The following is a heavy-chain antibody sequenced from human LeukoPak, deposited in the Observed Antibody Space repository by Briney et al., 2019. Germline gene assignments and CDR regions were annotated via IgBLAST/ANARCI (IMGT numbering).Heavy chain of an antibody. J-gene: IGHJ3*02. CDR2: SYYSGST. D-gene: IGHD3-9*01. CDR3: ARDLATPYYDILTGYSRGSPLGDAFDI. V-gene: IGHV4-59*01. Sequence: SETLSFTCTVSGGFISSYYWSWIRQPPGKGLEWIGYSYYSGSTNYNPSLKSRFTISVDTSKNQFALKLSSVTAADTSVYYCARDLATPYYDILTGYSRGSPLGDAFDIWGQGTMVTVSS. CDR1: GGFISSYY.